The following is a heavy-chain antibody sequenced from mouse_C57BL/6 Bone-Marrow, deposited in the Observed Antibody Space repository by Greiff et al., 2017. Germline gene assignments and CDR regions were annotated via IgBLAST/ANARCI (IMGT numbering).Heavy chain of an antibody. D-gene: IGHD1-1*01. CDR2: IYPGSGST. CDR1: GYTFTSYW. CDR3: AREDAYYYGSSLYFDY. Sequence: VQLQQPGAELVKPGASVKMSCKASGYTFTSYWITWVKQRPGQGLEWIGDIYPGSGSTNYNEKFKSKATLTVDTSSSTAYMQLSSLTSEDSAVYYWAREDAYYYGSSLYFDYWGQGTTLTVSS. V-gene: IGHV1-55*01. J-gene: IGHJ2*01.